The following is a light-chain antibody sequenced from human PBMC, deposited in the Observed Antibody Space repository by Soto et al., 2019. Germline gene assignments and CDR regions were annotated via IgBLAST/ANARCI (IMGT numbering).Light chain of an antibody. CDR1: QSVSSSY. Sequence: PGERVTLSCRASQSVSSSYLTWYQQKPGQAPRLLIYGAFTRATGIPARFSGSGSGTEFTLTISSLQSEDSAVYYCQQYNNWPPITFGQGTRLEIK. J-gene: IGKJ5*01. CDR2: GAF. CDR3: QQYNNWPPIT. V-gene: IGKV3-15*01.